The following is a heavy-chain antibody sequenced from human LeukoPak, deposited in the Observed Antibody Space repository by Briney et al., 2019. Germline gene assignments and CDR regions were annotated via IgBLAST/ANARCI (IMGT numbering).Heavy chain of an antibody. V-gene: IGHV3-30*04. CDR3: ARVLPVASRDY. Sequence: GGSLRLSCAASGFTFSSYAMHWVRQAPGKGLEWVAVMSYDGDNKFYAASVKGRFTISRDNSKNALYLQMHSLRAEDSAVYYCARVLPVASRDYWGQGTLVTVSS. J-gene: IGHJ4*02. CDR1: GFTFSSYA. D-gene: IGHD2-2*01. CDR2: MSYDGDNK.